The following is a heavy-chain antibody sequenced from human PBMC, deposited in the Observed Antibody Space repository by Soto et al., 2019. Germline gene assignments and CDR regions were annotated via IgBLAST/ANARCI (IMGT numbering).Heavy chain of an antibody. J-gene: IGHJ6*02. CDR1: GFTFSSYS. Sequence: GGSLRLSCAASGFTFSSYSMNWVRQAPGKGLEWVSYISSSSTIYYADSVKGRFTISRDNAKNSLYLQMNSLRDEDTAVYYCARVGPLYYDFWSGYPRDYYGMDVWGQGTTVTVSS. D-gene: IGHD3-3*01. CDR2: ISSSSTI. CDR3: ARVGPLYYDFWSGYPRDYYGMDV. V-gene: IGHV3-48*02.